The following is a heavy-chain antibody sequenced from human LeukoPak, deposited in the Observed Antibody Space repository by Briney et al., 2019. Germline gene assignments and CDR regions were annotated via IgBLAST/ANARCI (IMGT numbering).Heavy chain of an antibody. Sequence: ASVKVSCKASGYTFTGYYMHWVRQAPGQGLEWMGWINPNGGGTNYAQKFQGRVTLTRDTSISTAYMEVSRLESDDTAVYYCARENNSGWYRKAAFDYWGQGTLVTVTS. CDR1: GYTFTGYY. J-gene: IGHJ4*02. D-gene: IGHD6-19*01. CDR3: ARENNSGWYRKAAFDY. CDR2: INPNGGGT. V-gene: IGHV1-2*02.